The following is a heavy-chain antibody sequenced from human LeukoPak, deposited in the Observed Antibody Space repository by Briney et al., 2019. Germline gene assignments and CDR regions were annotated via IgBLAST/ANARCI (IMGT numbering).Heavy chain of an antibody. CDR1: GFTFSSYE. CDR3: ARAGGSSGYKYYFDY. CDR2: ISSSGSTI. J-gene: IGHJ4*02. V-gene: IGHV3-48*03. D-gene: IGHD3-22*01. Sequence: GGSLRLSCAASGFTFSSYEMNWVRQAPGKGLEWVSYISSSGSTIYYADSVKGRFTISRDNAKNSLYLQMNSLRAEDTAVYYCARAGGSSGYKYYFDYWGQGTLVTVSS.